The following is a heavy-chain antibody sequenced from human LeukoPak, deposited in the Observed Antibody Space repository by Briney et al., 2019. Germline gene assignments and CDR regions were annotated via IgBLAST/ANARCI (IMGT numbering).Heavy chain of an antibody. CDR1: GGSFSGYY. D-gene: IGHD6-13*01. CDR3: ARPNIAAAGSPSWNWFDP. J-gene: IGHJ5*02. Sequence: SETLSLTCAVYGGSFSGYYWSWIRQPPGKGLEWIGEINHSGSTNYNPSLKSRVTISVDTSKNQFSLKLSSVTAADTAVYYCARPNIAAAGSPSWNWFDPWGQGTLVTVSS. V-gene: IGHV4-34*01. CDR2: INHSGST.